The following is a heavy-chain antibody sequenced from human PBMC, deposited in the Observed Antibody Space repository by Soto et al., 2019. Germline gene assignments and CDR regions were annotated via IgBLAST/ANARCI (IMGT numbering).Heavy chain of an antibody. CDR2: IYYSGST. V-gene: IGHV4-59*01. D-gene: IGHD4-4*01. J-gene: IGHJ5*02. CDR1: GGSISSYY. Sequence: SETLSLTCTVSGGSISSYYWSWIRQPPGKGLEWIGYIYYSGSTNYNPSLKSRVTISVDTSKNQFSLKLSSVTAADTAVYYCARARPGSRSNYWFDPWGQGTLVTVSS. CDR3: ARARPGSRSNYWFDP.